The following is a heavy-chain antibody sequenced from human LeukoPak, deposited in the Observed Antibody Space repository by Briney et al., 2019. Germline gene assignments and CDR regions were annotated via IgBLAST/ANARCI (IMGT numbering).Heavy chain of an antibody. Sequence: PSETLSLTCTASGGSINSGGYYWSWIRQPPGKGLEWIGYTYYSGSTYYNPSLKSRVTISIDTSKNQFSLKLSSATAADTAVYYCARDGSATIFGDYYYYMDVWGEGTTVTVSS. CDR1: GGSINSGGYY. CDR2: TYYSGST. CDR3: ARDGSATIFGDYYYYMDV. J-gene: IGHJ6*03. V-gene: IGHV4-31*03. D-gene: IGHD3-3*01.